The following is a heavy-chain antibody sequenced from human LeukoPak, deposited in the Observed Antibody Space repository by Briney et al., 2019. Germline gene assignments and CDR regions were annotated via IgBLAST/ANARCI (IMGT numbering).Heavy chain of an antibody. V-gene: IGHV4-59*11. Sequence: SETLSLTCTVSGDSISGHYWSWIRQPPGKGLEWIAYIHSTGSTNYNPSLKSRVTISVDTSKNQFSPKLSSVTAADTAVYYCARGFYDSSGNSSPFDYWGQGTLVTVSS. CDR3: ARGFYDSSGNSSPFDY. CDR1: GDSISGHY. J-gene: IGHJ4*02. CDR2: IHSTGST. D-gene: IGHD3-22*01.